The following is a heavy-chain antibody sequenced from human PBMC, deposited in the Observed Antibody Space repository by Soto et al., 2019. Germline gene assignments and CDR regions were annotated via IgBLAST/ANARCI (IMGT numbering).Heavy chain of an antibody. CDR2: ISYDGNNK. CDR3: AKDPAPQQQLVDYFDS. V-gene: IGHV3-30*18. D-gene: IGHD6-13*01. CDR1: GFTFSNYA. J-gene: IGHJ4*02. Sequence: LRLSCAASGFTFSNYAMHWGRQAPGKGLEWVALISYDGNNKYYADSVKGRFTISRDSSKNTLFLQMNSLRPEDTAVYFCAKDPAPQQQLVDYFDSWGQGTLVTVSS.